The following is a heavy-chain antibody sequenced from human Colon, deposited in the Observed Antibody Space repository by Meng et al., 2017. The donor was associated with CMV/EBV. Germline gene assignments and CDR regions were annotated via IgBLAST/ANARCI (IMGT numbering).Heavy chain of an antibody. CDR1: GFTLSNYG. J-gene: IGHJ4*02. Sequence: GGSLRLSCVASGFTLSNYGMHWVRQVPGKGLEWVAFIRHDETSKYYGEAVRGRFTISRDTSKNTVDLLMTSLRPGDTALYYCAKGRAANDWNDFDSWGQGTLVTVSS. D-gene: IGHD1-1*01. CDR2: IRHDETSK. V-gene: IGHV3-30*02. CDR3: AKGRAANDWNDFDS.